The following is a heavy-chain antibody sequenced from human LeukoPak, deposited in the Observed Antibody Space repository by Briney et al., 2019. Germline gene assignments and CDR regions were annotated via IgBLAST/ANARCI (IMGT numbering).Heavy chain of an antibody. CDR3: ARGGMVTPSSAEYFQH. D-gene: IGHD5-18*01. J-gene: IGHJ1*01. CDR1: GFTFSSYS. V-gene: IGHV3-21*01. CDR2: ISSSSSYI. Sequence: GGSLRLSCAASGFTFSSYSMNWVRQAPGKGLEWVSSISSSSSYIYYADSVKGRFTISRDNAKNSLYLQMNSLRAEDTAVYYCARGGMVTPSSAEYFQHWGQGTLVTVSS.